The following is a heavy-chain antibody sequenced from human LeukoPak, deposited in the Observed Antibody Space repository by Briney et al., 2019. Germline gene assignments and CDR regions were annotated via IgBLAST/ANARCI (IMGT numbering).Heavy chain of an antibody. Sequence: GGSLRLSRAASGFTVSTNYMSWVRQAPGEGLEGVALIYSDGNTYYADSVTGRFTISRENFKNTVSLQLNSLRAEDTAMYYCAKDDDWGRFNHWGKGTLVTVSS. D-gene: IGHD3-16*01. J-gene: IGHJ1*01. CDR2: IYSDGNT. V-gene: IGHV3-66*01. CDR1: GFTVSTNY. CDR3: AKDDDWGRFNH.